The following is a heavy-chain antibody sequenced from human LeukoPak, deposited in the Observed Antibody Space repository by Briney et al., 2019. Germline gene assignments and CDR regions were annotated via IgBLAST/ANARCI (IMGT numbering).Heavy chain of an antibody. J-gene: IGHJ4*02. CDR2: INSDGSST. CDR1: GFTFDDYA. Sequence: GGSLRLSCAASGFTFDDYAMHWVRQGPGKGLVWVSRINSDGSSTSYADSVKGRFTIYRDNAKNTLYLQMNSLRADDTAVYYCAREAVVAATPYDYWGQGNLVTVSS. CDR3: AREAVVAATPYDY. V-gene: IGHV3-74*01. D-gene: IGHD2-15*01.